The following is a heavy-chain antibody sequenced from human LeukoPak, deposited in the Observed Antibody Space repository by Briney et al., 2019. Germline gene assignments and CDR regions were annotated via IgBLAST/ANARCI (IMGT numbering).Heavy chain of an antibody. CDR1: RGTFSIYA. D-gene: IGHD1-1*01. V-gene: IGHV1-69*13. Sequence: ASVTVSCKASRGTFSIYAISWVRQAPGQGLEWMGGIIPIFGTANYAQKFQGRVTITADESTSTAYMELSSLRSEDTAVYYCARGEELERPGGPFDAFDIWGQGTMVTVSS. CDR2: IIPIFGTA. J-gene: IGHJ3*02. CDR3: ARGEELERPGGPFDAFDI.